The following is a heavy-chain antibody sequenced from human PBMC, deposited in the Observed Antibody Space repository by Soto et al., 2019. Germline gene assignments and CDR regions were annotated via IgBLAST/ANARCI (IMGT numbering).Heavy chain of an antibody. CDR3: AREGIVGGGDY. CDR1: GYTFTSYY. CDR2: INPSGGST. V-gene: IGHV1-46*01. J-gene: IGHJ4*02. Sequence: QVQLVQSGAEVKKPGASVKVSCKASGYTFTSYYMHWVRQAPGQGLEWMGIINPSGGSTSYAQKFQGRVTMTRDPSTSTVYMELSSLRSEDTAVYYCAREGIVGGGDYWGQGTLVTVSS. D-gene: IGHD1-26*01.